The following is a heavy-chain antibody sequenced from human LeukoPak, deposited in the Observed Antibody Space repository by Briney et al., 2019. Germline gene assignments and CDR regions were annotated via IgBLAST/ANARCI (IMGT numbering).Heavy chain of an antibody. CDR2: IYHSGST. D-gene: IGHD6-13*01. V-gene: IGHV4-38-2*02. J-gene: IGHJ5*02. CDR3: AKGYSSIEGDWFDP. CDR1: GYSISSGYY. Sequence: SETLSLTCTVSGYSISSGYYWGWIRQPPGKGLEWIGSIYHSGSTYYNPSLKSRVTISVDTSKNQFSLKLSSVTAADTAVYYCAKGYSSIEGDWFDPWGQGTLVTVSS.